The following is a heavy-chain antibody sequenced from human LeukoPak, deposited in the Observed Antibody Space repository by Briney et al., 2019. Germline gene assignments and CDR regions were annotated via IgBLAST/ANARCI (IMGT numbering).Heavy chain of an antibody. CDR1: GFTFSSYA. D-gene: IGHD3-22*01. V-gene: IGHV3-23*01. CDR2: ISGSGGST. Sequence: GGSLRLSCAASGFTFSSYAMSWVRQAPGKGLEWVSTISGSGGSTYHADSVKGRFTITRDNSKNTLYLQMNSLRAEDTAVYYCAKEAPYYYDSSGLYWGQGTLVTVSS. J-gene: IGHJ4*02. CDR3: AKEAPYYYDSSGLY.